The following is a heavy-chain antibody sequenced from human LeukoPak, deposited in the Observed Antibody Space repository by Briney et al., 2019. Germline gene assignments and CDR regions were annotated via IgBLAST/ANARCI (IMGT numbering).Heavy chain of an antibody. V-gene: IGHV3-30*02. Sequence: GGSLRLSCAASGFTFSSYGMHWVRQAPGKGLEWVAFIRYDGNNKYYADSVKGRFTISRDNSKNMLYLEMNSLRVEDTAVYYCAKDRRYFNSGPTPDYWGQGTLVTVSS. CDR1: GFTFSSYG. CDR3: AKDRRYFNSGPTPDY. J-gene: IGHJ4*02. D-gene: IGHD2/OR15-2a*01. CDR2: IRYDGNNK.